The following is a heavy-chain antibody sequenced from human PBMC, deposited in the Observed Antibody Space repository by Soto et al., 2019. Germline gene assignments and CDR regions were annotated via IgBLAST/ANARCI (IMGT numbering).Heavy chain of an antibody. J-gene: IGHJ6*02. CDR3: ARENPIQGYDYYYYYGMDV. CDR2: IIPIFGTA. CDR1: GGTFSSYA. D-gene: IGHD5-12*01. V-gene: IGHV1-69*12. Sequence: QVQLVQSGAEVKKPGSSVKVSCKASGGTFSSYAISWVRQAPGQGLEWMGGIIPIFGTANYAQKFQGRVTITADESTSTAYMELSSLRSEDTAVYSCARENPIQGYDYYYYYGMDVWGQGTTVTVSS.